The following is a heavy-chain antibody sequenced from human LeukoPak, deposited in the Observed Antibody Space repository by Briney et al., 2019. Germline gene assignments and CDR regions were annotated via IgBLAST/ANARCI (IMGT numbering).Heavy chain of an antibody. CDR2: IIPMIGTA. Sequence: ASVKVSCKASGGSFKNYAFNWVRQAPGQGLEWMGGIIPMIGTAKYAPRFQDKVTTTADESTSTVYMEVSSLRAEDTAVFYCAIFQGTYGDNGKDYWGQGTLVSVSS. V-gene: IGHV1-69*13. D-gene: IGHD4-17*01. CDR3: AIFQGTYGDNGKDY. CDR1: GGSFKNYA. J-gene: IGHJ4*02.